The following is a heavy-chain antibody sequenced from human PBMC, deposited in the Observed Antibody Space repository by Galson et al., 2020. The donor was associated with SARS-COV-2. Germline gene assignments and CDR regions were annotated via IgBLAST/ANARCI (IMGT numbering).Heavy chain of an antibody. CDR3: TRGRQGVVPSPVLGLGPFYLYYYRDV. CDR2: INFGGDT. D-gene: IGHD3-3*01. J-gene: IGHJ6*03. V-gene: IGHV4-34*01. Sequence: SETLSLTCAVYGGSFSGYSWTWIRQAPGKGLEWIGEINFGGDTNYSPSLRSRVTLSVDTSKSQFSLKLRSVSAADTALYYCTRGRQGVVPSPVLGLGPFYLYYYRDVWGKGTSVTVSS. CDR1: GGSFSGYS.